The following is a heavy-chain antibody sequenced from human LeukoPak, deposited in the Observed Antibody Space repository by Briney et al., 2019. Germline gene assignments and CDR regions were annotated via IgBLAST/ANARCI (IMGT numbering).Heavy chain of an antibody. V-gene: IGHV4-39*01. CDR2: LYLSRTT. Sequence: SETLSLTCTVSGGSISGGSHHWGWFRQSPGKGLEWIGSLYLSRTTYYNPSLKSRVTISLDTSKNQFSLKLSSVTAADTAVYFCARQCSSTSCYSYWGQGTLVTVSS. J-gene: IGHJ4*02. CDR1: GGSISGGSHH. D-gene: IGHD2-2*01. CDR3: ARQCSSTSCYSY.